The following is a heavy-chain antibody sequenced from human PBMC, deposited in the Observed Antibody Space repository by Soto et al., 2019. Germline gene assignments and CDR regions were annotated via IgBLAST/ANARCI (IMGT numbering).Heavy chain of an antibody. CDR3: TTNLYDYIWGSYRYFDY. CDR1: GFTFSNAW. Sequence: GGSLRLSCAASGFTFSNAWMSWVRQAPGKGLEWVGRIKSKTDGGTTDYAAPVKGRLTTARDDSKNPLYLQMNSLKTEDTAVYYCTTNLYDYIWGSYRYFDYWGQGTLVTVSS. CDR2: IKSKTDGGTT. D-gene: IGHD3-16*02. V-gene: IGHV3-15*01. J-gene: IGHJ4*02.